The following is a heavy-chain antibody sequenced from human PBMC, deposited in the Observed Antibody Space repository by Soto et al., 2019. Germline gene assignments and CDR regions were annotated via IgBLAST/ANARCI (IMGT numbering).Heavy chain of an antibody. V-gene: IGHV4-30-2*01. CDR2: IYQTGRT. D-gene: IGHD3-3*01. J-gene: IGHJ6*02. CDR3: AREMTIFGVAPGGGVDV. Sequence: QLQLQESGSGLVQPSQTLSLTCTASGGSISTSDYSWTWIRQPPGGALEWIGSIYQTGRTYVIPSLKSRVTMSLDKSKNQFSVNLTSVTAADTALYYCAREMTIFGVAPGGGVDVWGQGTTVTVSS. CDR1: GGSISTSDYS.